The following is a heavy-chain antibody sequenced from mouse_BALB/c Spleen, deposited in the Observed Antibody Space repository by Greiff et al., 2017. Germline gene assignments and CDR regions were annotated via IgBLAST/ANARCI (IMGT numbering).Heavy chain of an antibody. D-gene: IGHD2-1*01. CDR3: ARGNYYRYFDV. CDR2: INPNNGGT. Sequence: VHVKQSGPELVKPGASVKIPCKASGYTFTDYNMDWVKQSHGKSLEWIGDINPNNGGTIYNQKFKGKATLTVDKSSSTAYMELRSLTSEDTAVYYCARGNYYRYFDVWGAGTTVTVSS. V-gene: IGHV1-18*01. CDR1: GYTFTDYN. J-gene: IGHJ1*01.